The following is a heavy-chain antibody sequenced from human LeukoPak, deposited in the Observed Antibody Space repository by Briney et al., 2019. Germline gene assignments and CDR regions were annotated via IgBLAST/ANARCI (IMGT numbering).Heavy chain of an antibody. D-gene: IGHD3-16*01. V-gene: IGHV3-21*01. CDR2: ISSRSSYT. Sequence: GESLRLSCAASGFNFNTYIMNWVRQAPGTGLEWVSSISSRSSYTYYSDSVKGRFTISRDNAKNSLYLQMNSLRAEDTAVYYCARDSVGVSGSFASFDIWGQGTMVTVSS. CDR3: ARDSVGVSGSFASFDI. J-gene: IGHJ3*02. CDR1: GFNFNTYI.